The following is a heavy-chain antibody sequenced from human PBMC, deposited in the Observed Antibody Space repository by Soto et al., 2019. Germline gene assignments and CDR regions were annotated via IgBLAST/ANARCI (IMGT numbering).Heavy chain of an antibody. J-gene: IGHJ6*02. V-gene: IGHV4-59*01. Sequence: SETLSLTCTVSNDSLTSYYWTWIRQPPGKGLEWIGYIYSSGSTSYNPSLKCRVTISVDTSKNQFSLKLTSVTAADTAVYYCARYGSHFYYYKMDVWGQGTTVTVSS. D-gene: IGHD1-26*01. CDR3: ARYGSHFYYYKMDV. CDR2: IYSSGST. CDR1: NDSLTSYY.